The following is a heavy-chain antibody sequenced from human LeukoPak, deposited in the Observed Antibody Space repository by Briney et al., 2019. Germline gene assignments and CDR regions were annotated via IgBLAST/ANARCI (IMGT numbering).Heavy chain of an antibody. Sequence: GESLSLSCATSGFTFSDSWMSWFRQAPGKGLEWVAITNQDGSVRFYVDSVKGRFTISRDNAKNSLYLYMNSLRVEDTAVYFCARAPRSTSSECWGQGILVTVSS. D-gene: IGHD6-6*01. CDR1: GFTFSDSW. CDR2: TNQDGSVR. J-gene: IGHJ4*02. CDR3: ARAPRSTSSEC. V-gene: IGHV3-7*01.